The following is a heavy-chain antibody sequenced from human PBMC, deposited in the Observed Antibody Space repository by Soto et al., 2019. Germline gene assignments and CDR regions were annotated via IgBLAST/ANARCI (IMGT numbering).Heavy chain of an antibody. CDR2: INHSGCT. D-gene: IGHD3-16*01. CDR1: GGSISSSY. V-gene: IGHV4-59*12. J-gene: IGHJ6*02. CDR3: ANGVGGVGYYYYYGMDV. Sequence: SETLSLTCTISGGSISSSYWSWIRQPPGKGLEWIGYINHSGCTIYNPSLKSRVSISLDTSKNQFSLKLSSVTAADTAVYYCANGVGGVGYYYYYGMDVWGQGTTVTVSS.